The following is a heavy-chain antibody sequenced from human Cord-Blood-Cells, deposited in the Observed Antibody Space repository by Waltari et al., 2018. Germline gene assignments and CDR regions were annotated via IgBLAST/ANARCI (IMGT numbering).Heavy chain of an antibody. D-gene: IGHD6-6*01. V-gene: IGHV4-39*01. J-gene: IGHJ5*02. CDR3: ARSKLVWFDP. CDR1: GGSISSRSYY. Sequence: QLQLQESGPGLVKPSEPLSLTCTVSGGSISSRSYYWGWLREPPGKGLEWIGSIYYSGSTDYNPSLKSRVTISVDTSKNQFSLKLSSVTAADTAVYYCARSKLVWFDPWGQGTLVTVSS. CDR2: IYYSGST.